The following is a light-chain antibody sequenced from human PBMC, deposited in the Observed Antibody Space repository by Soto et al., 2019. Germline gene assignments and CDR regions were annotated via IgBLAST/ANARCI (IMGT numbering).Light chain of an antibody. CDR1: QSISSY. Sequence: DIQMTQSPSSLSASVGDRVTITCRASQSISSYLNRYQQKPGEAPKLLIYAASSLQSGVPSRFSGSGSGTDFTLTISSLQPEDFATYYCQQSYSTPPTFGGGTKVDIK. J-gene: IGKJ4*01. V-gene: IGKV1-39*01. CDR3: QQSYSTPPT. CDR2: AAS.